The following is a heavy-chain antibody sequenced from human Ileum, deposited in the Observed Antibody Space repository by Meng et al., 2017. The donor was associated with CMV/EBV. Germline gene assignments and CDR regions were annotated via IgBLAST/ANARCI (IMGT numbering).Heavy chain of an antibody. CDR2: ISYDGSNK. Sequence: GESLKISCAASGFIFSSYAMHWVRQAPGKGLEGVAVISYDGSNKYYADSVEGRFTISRDNSKNTLYLQMNSLRAEGTAVYYCARDYGVSSSPRIRISGMWYWGQGTLVTVSS. CDR1: GFIFSSYA. V-gene: IGHV3-30-3*01. D-gene: IGHD6-6*01. CDR3: ARDYGVSSSPRIRISGMWY. J-gene: IGHJ4*02.